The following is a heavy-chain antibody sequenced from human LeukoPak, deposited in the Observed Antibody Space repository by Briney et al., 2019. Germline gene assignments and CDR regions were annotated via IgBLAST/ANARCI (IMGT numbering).Heavy chain of an antibody. Sequence: GGSLRLSCAASGFTVSNDYMAWVRQAPGRGLEWVSLIYGDGTTFYTDSVKGRFTISRDNFKNTLYPQMSSLRPEDTALYYCARDRAGAQSWVALDPWGQGTLVTVSS. CDR3: ARDRAGAQSWVALDP. CDR2: IYGDGTT. D-gene: IGHD3-10*01. CDR1: GFTVSNDY. J-gene: IGHJ5*02. V-gene: IGHV3-66*02.